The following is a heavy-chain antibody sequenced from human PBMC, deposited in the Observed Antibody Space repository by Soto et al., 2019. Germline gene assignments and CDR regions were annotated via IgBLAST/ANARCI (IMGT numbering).Heavy chain of an antibody. CDR3: VKEKNYDISAAHYGIDV. J-gene: IGHJ6*02. CDR1: GFTFGRSA. CDR2: ISGSGTST. Sequence: EVQLLESGGGLVQPGGSLRLSCAASGFTFGRSAMSWVRQAPGKGLEWVSGISGSGTSTYYADFLKGRSSISRDNPRNMLYLDISSLTIEDTAIFYCVKEKNYDISAAHYGIDVWGQGITVTVSS. D-gene: IGHD3-9*01. V-gene: IGHV3-23*01.